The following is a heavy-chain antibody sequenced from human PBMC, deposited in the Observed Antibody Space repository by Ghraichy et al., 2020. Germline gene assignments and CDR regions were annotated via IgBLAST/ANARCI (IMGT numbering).Heavy chain of an antibody. CDR2: ISGSGGVT. V-gene: IGHV3-23*01. CDR3: AKDQQLAPYYFDY. J-gene: IGHJ4*02. CDR1: GFTFSSYA. D-gene: IGHD6-6*01. Sequence: GESLNISCAASGFTFSSYAMSWVRQAPGKGLECVSVISGSGGVTYHADSVKGRFTISRDNSKNTLYLQMNRLRAEDTAVYYCAKDQQLAPYYFDYWGQGTLVTVSS.